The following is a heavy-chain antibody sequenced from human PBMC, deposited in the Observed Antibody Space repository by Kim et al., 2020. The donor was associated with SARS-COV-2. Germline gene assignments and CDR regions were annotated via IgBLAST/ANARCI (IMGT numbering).Heavy chain of an antibody. CDR2: IIPIFGTA. V-gene: IGHV1-69*13. J-gene: IGHJ6*02. Sequence: SVKVSCKASGGTFSSYAISWVRQAPGQGLEWMGGIIPIFGTANYAQKFQGRVTITADESTSTAYMELSSLRSEDTAVYYCASGSIAVAGNNYYGMDVWGQGTTVTVSS. D-gene: IGHD6-19*01. CDR1: GGTFSSYA. CDR3: ASGSIAVAGNNYYGMDV.